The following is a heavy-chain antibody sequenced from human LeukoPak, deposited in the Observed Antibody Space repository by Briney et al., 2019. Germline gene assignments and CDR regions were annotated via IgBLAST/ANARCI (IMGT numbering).Heavy chain of an antibody. J-gene: IGHJ3*02. D-gene: IGHD4-17*01. Sequence: SETLSLTFTVSGGSISSYYWSWIRQPPGKGLEWIGYIYYSGSTYYNPSLKRRVTISVDTPNNQFSLKLSSVTAADTAVYYCARRVGQSYGVTGAGAFDIWGQGTMVTVSS. CDR3: ARRVGQSYGVTGAGAFDI. V-gene: IGHV4-59*01. CDR2: IYYSGST. CDR1: GGSISSYY.